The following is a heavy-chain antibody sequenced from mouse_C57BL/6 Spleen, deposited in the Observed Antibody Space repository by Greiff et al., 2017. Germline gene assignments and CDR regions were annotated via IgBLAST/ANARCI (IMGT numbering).Heavy chain of an antibody. D-gene: IGHD4-1*01. J-gene: IGHJ2*01. CDR1: GFTFSDYY. CDR2: INYDGSST. Sequence: EVMLVESEGGLVQPGSSMKLSCTASGFTFSDYYMAWVRQVPEKGLGWVANINYDGSSTYYLDSLKSRFIISRDNAKNILYLQMSSLKSEDTATYYCARDRLGFDYWGQGTTLTVSS. V-gene: IGHV5-16*01. CDR3: ARDRLGFDY.